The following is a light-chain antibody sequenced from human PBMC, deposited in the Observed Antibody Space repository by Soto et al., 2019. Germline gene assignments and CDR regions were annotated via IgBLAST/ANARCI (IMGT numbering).Light chain of an antibody. CDR2: WAS. J-gene: IGKJ5*01. V-gene: IGKV4-1*01. CDR3: QQYYNTPIT. CDR1: QSVLYSSNNKNY. Sequence: DIVMTQSPDSLAVSLGERATINCKSSQSVLYSSNNKNYLAWHQQKPGQPPKLLIYWASTRESGVPDRFSGSGSGTDFTLTISSLQAEDVEVYYCQQYYNTPITFGQGTRLEIK.